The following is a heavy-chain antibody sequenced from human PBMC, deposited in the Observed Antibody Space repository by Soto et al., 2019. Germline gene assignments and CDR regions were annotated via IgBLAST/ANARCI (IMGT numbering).Heavy chain of an antibody. J-gene: IGHJ3*01. V-gene: IGHV3-48*03. CDR3: VKEYCTGGTCFDAFDL. CDR2: ISDGGTTI. Sequence: EAELVESGGGLVQPGGSLTLSCAASGFIFSDYEVDWVRQAPGRGQEWISYISDGGTTIYYAASVKGRFTISRDDAKKSLYLHMNNLIVDDTAIYFCVKEYCTGGTCFDAFDLWGQGTVVTVSS. D-gene: IGHD2-8*02. CDR1: GFIFSDYE.